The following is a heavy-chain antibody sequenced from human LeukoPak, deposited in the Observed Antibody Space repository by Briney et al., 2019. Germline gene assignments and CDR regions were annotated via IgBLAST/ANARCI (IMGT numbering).Heavy chain of an antibody. J-gene: IGHJ4*02. CDR3: ARGGSKQWLVDDS. Sequence: PSETLSLTCTVSGGSVSGYYWSWIRQPPGKGLEWIGYIHYSGSTNYNPSLKSRVTISVDTSKNQFSLKLSSVTAADTAIYHCARGGSKQWLVDDSWGQGTLVTVSS. CDR1: GGSVSGYY. D-gene: IGHD6-19*01. V-gene: IGHV4-59*02. CDR2: IHYSGST.